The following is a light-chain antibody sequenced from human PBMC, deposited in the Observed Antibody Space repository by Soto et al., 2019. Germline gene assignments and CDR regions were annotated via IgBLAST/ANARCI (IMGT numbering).Light chain of an antibody. Sequence: PGERATLSCRASQSVSTNLAWYQHKPGQAPRLLISGASTRATGLPARFSGSGSGTEFTLTISSLQSEDFAVYYCQQHSHWPPWTFGQGTKVDIK. J-gene: IGKJ1*01. CDR3: QQHSHWPPWT. CDR1: QSVSTN. V-gene: IGKV3-15*01. CDR2: GAS.